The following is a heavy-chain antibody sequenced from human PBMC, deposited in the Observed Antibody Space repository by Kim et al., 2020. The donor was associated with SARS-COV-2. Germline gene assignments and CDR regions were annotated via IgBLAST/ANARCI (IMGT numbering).Heavy chain of an antibody. D-gene: IGHD3-10*01. Sequence: KFQGRVTMTRDTSTSTVYMELSSLRSEDTAVYYCARGYYGSGSPMGGFDYWGQGTLVTVSS. V-gene: IGHV1-46*01. CDR3: ARGYYGSGSPMGGFDY. J-gene: IGHJ4*02.